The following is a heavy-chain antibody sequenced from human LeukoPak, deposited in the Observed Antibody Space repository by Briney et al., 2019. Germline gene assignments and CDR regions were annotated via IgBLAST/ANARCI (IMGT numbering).Heavy chain of an antibody. CDR3: ARDSNGSSSDYYPLGY. D-gene: IGHD3-22*01. CDR1: GFTGSSKY. CDR2: IYSSGGST. Sequence: GGSLRLSCAASGFTGSSKYMSWVRQAPGKGLEWVSVIYSSGGSTYYADSVKGRFTISRDNSKNMLYLQMNSLRAEDTAVYYCARDSNGSSSDYYPLGYWGQGTLVTVSS. V-gene: IGHV3-66*01. J-gene: IGHJ4*02.